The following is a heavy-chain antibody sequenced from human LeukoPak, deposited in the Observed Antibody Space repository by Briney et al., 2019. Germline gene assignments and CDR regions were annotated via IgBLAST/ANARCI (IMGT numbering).Heavy chain of an antibody. Sequence: GASVKVSCKVSGYTLTELSMHWVRQAPGKGREWMGGFDPEDGETIYAQKFQGRVTMTEDTSTDTAYMELSSLRSEDTAVYYCATGRIAVADHYFDYWGQGTLVTVSS. CDR1: GYTLTELS. CDR3: ATGRIAVADHYFDY. D-gene: IGHD6-19*01. V-gene: IGHV1-24*01. J-gene: IGHJ4*02. CDR2: FDPEDGET.